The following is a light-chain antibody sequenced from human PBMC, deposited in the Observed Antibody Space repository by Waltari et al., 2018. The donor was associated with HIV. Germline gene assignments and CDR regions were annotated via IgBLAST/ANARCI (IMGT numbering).Light chain of an antibody. CDR1: HNVGTW. J-gene: IGKJ2*01. CDR3: QQYSSFPIT. Sequence: DIQMTQSPSTLSASIGDRVSITCRASHNVGTWLAWYQQKPGKAPSLLISKTSTVESGVPTNVSGSGSGTYFTLTISALRPDDFASYFCQQYSSFPITFGQGTKL. CDR2: KTS. V-gene: IGKV1-5*03.